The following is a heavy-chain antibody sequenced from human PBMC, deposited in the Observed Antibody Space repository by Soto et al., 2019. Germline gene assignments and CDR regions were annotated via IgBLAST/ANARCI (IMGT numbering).Heavy chain of an antibody. J-gene: IGHJ4*02. CDR3: ARFKGCSGGSCYSYFDY. CDR1: GFTFSTYA. Sequence: QVQLVESGGGVVQPGRSLRLSCAASGFTFSTYAMHWVRQAPGKGLEWVAVISSDGSNNYYADSVKGRFTISRDNSKNTLYLQMNSLGAEDTAVYYCARFKGCSGGSCYSYFDYWGQGTLVTVSS. D-gene: IGHD2-15*01. V-gene: IGHV3-30-3*01. CDR2: ISSDGSNN.